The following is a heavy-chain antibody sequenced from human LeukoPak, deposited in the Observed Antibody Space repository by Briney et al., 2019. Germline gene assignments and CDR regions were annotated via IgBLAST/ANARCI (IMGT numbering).Heavy chain of an antibody. V-gene: IGHV3-43*02. CDR1: GFSFDDYA. CDR2: ISGDGGST. J-gene: IGHJ4*02. CDR3: ATGYGSGSYYNELDF. Sequence: GGSLRLSCAAPGFSFDDYAIHWVRQAPGKGLEWVSLISGDGGSTFYADSVKGRFTISRDNAKNSLYLQMNSLRAEDTALYYCATGYGSGSYYNELDFWGQGTLVTVSS. D-gene: IGHD3-10*01.